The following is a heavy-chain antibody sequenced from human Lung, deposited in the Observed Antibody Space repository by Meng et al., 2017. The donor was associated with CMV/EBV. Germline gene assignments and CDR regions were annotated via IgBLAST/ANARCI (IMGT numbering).Heavy chain of an antibody. J-gene: IGHJ6*02. CDR2: INPNSGGT. D-gene: IGHD3-3*01. V-gene: IGHV1-2*02. CDR3: ARDRLRFLEWSYGMDV. Sequence: ASVKVSCKASGYTFIGYYIHWVRQAPGQGLEWMGWINPNSGGTNYAQKFQGRVTMTRDTSISTAYMELSRLGSDDTAVYYCARDRLRFLEWSYGMDVWGQGTTVTVSS. CDR1: GYTFIGYY.